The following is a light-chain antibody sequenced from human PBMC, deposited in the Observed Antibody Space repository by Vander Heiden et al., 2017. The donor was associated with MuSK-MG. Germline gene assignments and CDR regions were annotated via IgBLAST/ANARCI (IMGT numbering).Light chain of an antibody. V-gene: IGKV1-39*01. J-gene: IGKJ1*01. Sequence: DSQLTQSPSSLSASVGDRVTIACRASQSLSTYLNWYQHKPGKAPNLLIYGASTLQSGVPSRFSGSGSGTEFTLTISSLQPEDFATYYCQQSYTTPWTFGQGTKVEVK. CDR1: QSLSTY. CDR2: GAS. CDR3: QQSYTTPWT.